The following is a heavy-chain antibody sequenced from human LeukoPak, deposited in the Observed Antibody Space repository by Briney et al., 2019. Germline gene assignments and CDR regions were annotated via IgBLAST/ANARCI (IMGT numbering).Heavy chain of an antibody. V-gene: IGHV3-30-3*01. J-gene: IGHJ5*02. CDR3: ARVEGYSGYDSGYNWFDP. D-gene: IGHD5-12*01. CDR2: ISYDGSNK. Sequence: GGSLGLSCAASGFTFSSYAMHWVRQAPGKGLEWVAVISYDGSNKYYADSVKGRFTISRDNSKNTLYLQMNSLRAEDTAVYYCARVEGYSGYDSGYNWFDPWGQGTLVTVSS. CDR1: GFTFSSYA.